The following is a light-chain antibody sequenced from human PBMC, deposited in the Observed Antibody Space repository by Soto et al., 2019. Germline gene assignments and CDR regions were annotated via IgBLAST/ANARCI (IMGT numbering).Light chain of an antibody. CDR2: EVS. V-gene: IGLV2-14*01. CDR1: SSDVGGYHY. Sequence: QSALTQPASVSGSPGQSITISCTGTSSDVGGYHYVSWYQQHPGKTPKLMIYEVSNRPSGVSNRFSGSKSGNTASLTISGLHAEDDANYFCSSYGSTSTLYVFGTGTKVTVL. CDR3: SSYGSTSTLYV. J-gene: IGLJ1*01.